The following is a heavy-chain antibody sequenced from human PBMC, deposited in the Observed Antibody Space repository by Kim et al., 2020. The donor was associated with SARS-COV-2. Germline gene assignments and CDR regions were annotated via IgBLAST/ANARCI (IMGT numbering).Heavy chain of an antibody. CDR2: ISAYNGNT. D-gene: IGHD2-15*01. CDR3: ARDRYCSGGSCYPDFDY. CDR1: GYTFTSYG. V-gene: IGHV1-18*01. J-gene: IGHJ4*02. Sequence: ASVKVSCKASGYTFTSYGISWLRQAPGQGLEWMGWISAYNGNTNYAQKLQGRVTMTTDTSTSTAYMELRSLRSDDTAVYYCARDRYCSGGSCYPDFDYWGQGTLVTVSS.